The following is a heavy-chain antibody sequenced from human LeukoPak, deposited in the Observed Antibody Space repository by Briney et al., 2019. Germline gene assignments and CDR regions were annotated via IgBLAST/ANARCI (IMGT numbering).Heavy chain of an antibody. CDR1: GGTFSSYT. Sequence: ASVKVSCKASGGTFSSYTISWERQAPGQGLEWMGRIIPILGIANYAQKFQGRVTITADRSTSTAYMELSSLRSEDTAVYYCASGTAVEDYWGQGTLVTVSS. J-gene: IGHJ4*02. D-gene: IGHD4-23*01. CDR2: IIPILGIA. CDR3: ASGTAVEDY. V-gene: IGHV1-69*02.